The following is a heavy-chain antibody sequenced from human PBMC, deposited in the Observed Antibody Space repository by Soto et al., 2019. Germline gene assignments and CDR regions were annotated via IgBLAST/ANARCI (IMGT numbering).Heavy chain of an antibody. Sequence: QVQLVQSGAEVKKPGASVEVSCMASGYTFTSYEINWVRQATGQGLEWMGWMNPNSGDTGYAQKFQGRVTMTRNTSISTAYMELSSLRSEDTAVYYCARGEFLWFGELLRWGQGTLVTVSS. CDR2: MNPNSGDT. CDR1: GYTFTSYE. D-gene: IGHD3-10*01. CDR3: ARGEFLWFGELLR. V-gene: IGHV1-8*01. J-gene: IGHJ4*02.